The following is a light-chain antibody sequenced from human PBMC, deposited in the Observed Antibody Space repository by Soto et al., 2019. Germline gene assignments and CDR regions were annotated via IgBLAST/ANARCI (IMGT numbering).Light chain of an antibody. J-gene: IGKJ1*01. CDR1: QSVSSSN. V-gene: IGKV3-20*01. Sequence: EIVLTYCRGTLSLSPEERATLSCRASQSVSSSNLGWYHQKPGQAPRLLIYGASSRATGIPDRFSGSGSGTDFTLTISRLEPEDFAVDYCQQYGSSPVTFGQGTKVDIK. CDR3: QQYGSSPVT. CDR2: GAS.